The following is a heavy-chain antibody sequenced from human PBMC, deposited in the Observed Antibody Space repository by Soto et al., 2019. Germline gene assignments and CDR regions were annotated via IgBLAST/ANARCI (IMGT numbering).Heavy chain of an antibody. D-gene: IGHD6-19*01. J-gene: IGHJ4*02. CDR3: AHIRQLAVAGTLFDY. CDR1: GFSLSTSGVG. Sequence: SGPTLVNPTQTLTLTCTFSGFSLSTSGVGVGWIRQPPGRALEWLALIYWDDDKRYSPSLKSRLTITKDTSKNQVVLTMTNMDPVDTATYYCAHIRQLAVAGTLFDYCGQGTLVTVSS. CDR2: IYWDDDK. V-gene: IGHV2-5*02.